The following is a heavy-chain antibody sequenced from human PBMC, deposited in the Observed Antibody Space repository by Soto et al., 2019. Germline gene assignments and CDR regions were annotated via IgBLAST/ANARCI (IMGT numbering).Heavy chain of an antibody. CDR2: IYYSGSP. J-gene: IGHJ3*02. V-gene: IGHV4-31*03. D-gene: IGHD3-22*01. CDR1: GGSISSGGYS. CDR3: ARDLEHYNDTSVSATHFFDI. Sequence: SETLSLTCTVSGGSISSGGYSWNWIRQLPGKGLEWIGYIYYSGSPYYNPSLKSRVIISVDTSQNQLSLELSSVTAADTAVFYCARDLEHYNDTSVSATHFFDIGGKGT.